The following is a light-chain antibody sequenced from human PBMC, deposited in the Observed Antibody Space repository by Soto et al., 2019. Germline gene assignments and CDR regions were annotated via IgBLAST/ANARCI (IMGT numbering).Light chain of an antibody. V-gene: IGLV2-14*01. Sequence: QSALTQPASVSGSPGQSITISCTGTSSDVGGYNYVSWYQQHPGKAPKLMIYDVSNRPSGVSNRFSGSKSGNTASLTISGVQGWGEADFLLRSLSSSSTRVFGGGTKLTVL. J-gene: IGLJ2*01. CDR2: DVS. CDR3: RSLSSSSTRV. CDR1: SSDVGGYNY.